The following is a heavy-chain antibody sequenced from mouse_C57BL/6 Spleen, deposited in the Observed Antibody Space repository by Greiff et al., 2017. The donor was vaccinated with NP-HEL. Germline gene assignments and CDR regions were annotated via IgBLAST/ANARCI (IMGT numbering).Heavy chain of an antibody. CDR3: ARWFVYYFDY. D-gene: IGHD2-2*01. V-gene: IGHV1-52*01. Sequence: VKLQQPGAELVRPGSSVKLSCKASGYTFTSYWMHWVKQRPIQGLEWIGNIDPSDSETHYNQKFKDKATLTVDKSSSTAYMQLSSLTSEDSAVYYCARWFVYYFDYWGQGTTLTVSS. CDR2: IDPSDSET. J-gene: IGHJ2*01. CDR1: GYTFTSYW.